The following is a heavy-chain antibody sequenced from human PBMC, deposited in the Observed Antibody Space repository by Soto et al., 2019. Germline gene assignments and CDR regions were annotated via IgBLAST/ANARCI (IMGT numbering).Heavy chain of an antibody. CDR3: AAGYGGPHAFDI. J-gene: IGHJ3*02. D-gene: IGHD4-17*01. Sequence: SVKVSCKASGLTFTSSAVQWVRQARGQRLEWIGWIVVGSGNTNYAQKFQERVTITRDMSTSTAYMELSSLRSEDTAVYYCAAGYGGPHAFDIWGRGTMVTVSS. CDR1: GLTFTSSA. V-gene: IGHV1-58*01. CDR2: IVVGSGNT.